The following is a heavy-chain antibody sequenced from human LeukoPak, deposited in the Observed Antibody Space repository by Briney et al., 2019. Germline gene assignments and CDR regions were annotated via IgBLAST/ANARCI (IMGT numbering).Heavy chain of an antibody. V-gene: IGHV3-66*01. Sequence: GGSLRLSCTASGFTVSSIYMSWVRQAPGKGLEWVSVIYNDGSPYYADSVRDRFIISRDNSKNTVDLQLNRLRAEDTAVYFCARGLLAAGTFDSWGQGTLVTVSS. CDR2: IYNDGSP. CDR1: GFTVSSIY. CDR3: ARGLLAAGTFDS. J-gene: IGHJ4*02. D-gene: IGHD6-13*01.